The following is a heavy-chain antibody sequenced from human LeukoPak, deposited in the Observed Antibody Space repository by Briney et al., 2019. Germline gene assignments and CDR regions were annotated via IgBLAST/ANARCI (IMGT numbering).Heavy chain of an antibody. Sequence: PGGSLRLSCAASGFAFSDYYMSWIRQAPGKGLEGVSYISSSGTTIYYADSARGRFTISRDNAKNSVYLQMSSLRAEDTAVYYCARGVSGYSRGSRFDYWGQGTLVTVSS. CDR1: GFAFSDYY. CDR2: ISSSGTTI. D-gene: IGHD5-18*01. V-gene: IGHV3-11*01. J-gene: IGHJ4*02. CDR3: ARGVSGYSRGSRFDY.